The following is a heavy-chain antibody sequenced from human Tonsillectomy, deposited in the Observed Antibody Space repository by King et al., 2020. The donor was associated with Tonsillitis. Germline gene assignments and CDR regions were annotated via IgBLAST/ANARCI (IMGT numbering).Heavy chain of an antibody. D-gene: IGHD3-10*01. Sequence: VQLVESGGGLVQPGRSLRLSCTASGFTFGDYAMSWFRQAPGKGLEWVGFIRSKAYGGTIEYAASVKGRFNISRDDSKSIAYLQMNSLKTDDIAVYYCTRVWFGELYSPFDYWGQGTLVTVSS. CDR3: TRVWFGELYSPFDY. CDR2: IRSKAYGGTI. J-gene: IGHJ4*02. V-gene: IGHV3-49*03. CDR1: GFTFGDYA.